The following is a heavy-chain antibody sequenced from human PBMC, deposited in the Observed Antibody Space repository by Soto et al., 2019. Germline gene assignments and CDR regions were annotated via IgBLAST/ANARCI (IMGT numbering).Heavy chain of an antibody. V-gene: IGHV4-59*12. CDR2: IYYSGTT. D-gene: IGHD1-26*01. Sequence: SETLSLTCTVSGGFISNYYWSWVRQSPGKGLEWIGYIYYSGTTNYNPSLKSRVTILLDMSKNQFSLELRSVTAADTAVYYCAKWEGLGSDYYYYALDVWGQGTTVTVSS. CDR1: GGFISNYY. CDR3: AKWEGLGSDYYYYALDV. J-gene: IGHJ6*02.